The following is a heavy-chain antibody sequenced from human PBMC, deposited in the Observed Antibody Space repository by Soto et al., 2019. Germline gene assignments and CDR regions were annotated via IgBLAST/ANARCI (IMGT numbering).Heavy chain of an antibody. D-gene: IGHD6-13*01. CDR2: ISGSGGST. Sequence: EVQLLESGGGLVQPGGSLRLSCAASGFTFSNYAMNWVRQAPGKGLEWFSVISGSGGSTYYADSVKGRFTISRDNSKNTLYVQMNSLRADDTAVYYCAKRGSSFYFDYWGQGTLVTVSS. CDR1: GFTFSNYA. CDR3: AKRGSSFYFDY. J-gene: IGHJ4*02. V-gene: IGHV3-23*01.